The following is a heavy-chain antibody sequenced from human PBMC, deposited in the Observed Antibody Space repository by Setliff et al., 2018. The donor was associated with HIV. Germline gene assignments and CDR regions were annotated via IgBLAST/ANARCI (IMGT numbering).Heavy chain of an antibody. Sequence: SETLSLTCAVYGGSFSGYYWSWIRQPPGKGLEWIGEINHSGSTNYNPSLKSRVTISVDTSKNQVSLKLSSVTAADTAVYYCARRVGISSPEPPAVRAFDSWGPGTLVTVS. CDR3: ARRVGISSPEPPAVRAFDS. J-gene: IGHJ4*02. CDR2: INHSGST. V-gene: IGHV4-34*01. D-gene: IGHD2-2*01. CDR1: GGSFSGYY.